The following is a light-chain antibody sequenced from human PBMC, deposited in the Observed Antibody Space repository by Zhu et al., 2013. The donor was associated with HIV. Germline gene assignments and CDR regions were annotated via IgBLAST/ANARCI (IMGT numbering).Light chain of an antibody. J-gene: IGLJ3*02. CDR2: EVI. Sequence: QSALTQPASVSGSPGQSITISCTGTSSDVGGYNYVSWYQQHPGKAPKLMIYEVINRPSGVSYRFSGSKSGNTASLTISGLQAEDEADYYCSSYTSSSPSWVFGGGTKLTVL. CDR3: SSYTSSSPSWV. V-gene: IGLV2-14*01. CDR1: SSDVGGYNY.